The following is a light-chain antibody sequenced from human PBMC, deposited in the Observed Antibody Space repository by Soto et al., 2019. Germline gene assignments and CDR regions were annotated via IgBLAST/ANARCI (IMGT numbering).Light chain of an antibody. Sequence: SVLTQPPSVSGAPGQRVTISCTGSSSNIGAGYDVHWYQQLPGTAPKLLIYGNSNRPSGVPDRFSGSKSGTSASLAITGLQAEDGADYYCQSYDSSLSGSEVFGTGTKVTVL. V-gene: IGLV1-40*01. CDR3: QSYDSSLSGSEV. J-gene: IGLJ1*01. CDR2: GNS. CDR1: SSNIGAGYD.